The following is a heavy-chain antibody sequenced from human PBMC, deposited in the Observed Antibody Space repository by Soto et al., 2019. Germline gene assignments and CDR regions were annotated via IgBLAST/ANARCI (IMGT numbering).Heavy chain of an antibody. V-gene: IGHV4-59*04. CDR2: VXXXXXA. Sequence: PSETLSVTRSVSGASITSYYWSWFRQPPGKGRXGIXXVXXXXXAXXXPSLGTRVTFPVDTAKNQCALPLESGTAADTAVYYGPRTTGRHLDFGGQGILVTASS. J-gene: IGHJ4*02. CDR1: GASITSYY. CDR3: PRTTGRHLDF.